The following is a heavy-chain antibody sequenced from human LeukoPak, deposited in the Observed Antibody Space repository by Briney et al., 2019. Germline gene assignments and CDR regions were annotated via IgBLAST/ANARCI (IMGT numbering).Heavy chain of an antibody. J-gene: IGHJ5*02. CDR3: ARSSSGWFERISWFDP. Sequence: PSQTLSLTCAVSGGSISSGGYSWSWIRQPPGKGLEWIGYIYHSGSTYYNPSLKSRVTISVDRSKNQFSLKLSSVTAADTAVYYCARSSSGWFERISWFDPWGQGTLVTVSS. V-gene: IGHV4-30-2*01. CDR2: IYHSGST. D-gene: IGHD6-19*01. CDR1: GGSISSGGYS.